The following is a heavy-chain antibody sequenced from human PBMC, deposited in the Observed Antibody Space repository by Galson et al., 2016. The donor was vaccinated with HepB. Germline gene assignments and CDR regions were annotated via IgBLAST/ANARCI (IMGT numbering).Heavy chain of an antibody. Sequence: SLRLSCAASGFTFSTYGMHWVRQAPGKGLEWLAVIWYDGNNKYYADSVKGRFTISRDNSKNTLYLQMNSLRAEDTALYYCARDVVARGGYYYYVMDVCGQGTTVTVSS. V-gene: IGHV3-33*01. CDR1: GFTFSTYG. J-gene: IGHJ6*02. CDR2: IWYDGNNK. D-gene: IGHD2-2*01. CDR3: ARDVVARGGYYYYVMDV.